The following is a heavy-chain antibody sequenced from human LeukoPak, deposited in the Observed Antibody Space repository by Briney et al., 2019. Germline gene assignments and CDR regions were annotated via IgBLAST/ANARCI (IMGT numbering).Heavy chain of an antibody. CDR2: MHSSGNT. J-gene: IGHJ4*02. D-gene: IGHD4-11*01. V-gene: IGHV4-39*01. CDR3: ARHYNNYGYRLDY. Sequence: SETLSLTCTVSGGSISGSTDYWGWIRQPPGKGLEWLVSMHSSGNTYYKPSLKSRLTLPVDTSKSQFSLRLTSVTAADTAVYYCARHYNNYGYRLDYWGQGTLVTVSS. CDR1: GGSISGSTDY.